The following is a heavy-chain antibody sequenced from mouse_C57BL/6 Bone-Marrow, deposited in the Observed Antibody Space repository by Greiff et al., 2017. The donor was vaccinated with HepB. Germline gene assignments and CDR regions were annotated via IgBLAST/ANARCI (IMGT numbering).Heavy chain of an antibody. J-gene: IGHJ1*03. CDR2: ISSGSSTI. V-gene: IGHV5-17*01. CDR1: GFTFSDYG. CDR3: ARPSHYGSSYGYFDV. Sequence: EVQGVESGGGLVKPGASLKLPCAASGFTFSDYGMHWVRQAPEKGLEWVAYISSGSSTIYYADTVKGRFTISRDNAKNTLFLQMTSLRSEDTAMYYCARPSHYGSSYGYFDVWGTGTTVTVSS. D-gene: IGHD1-1*01.